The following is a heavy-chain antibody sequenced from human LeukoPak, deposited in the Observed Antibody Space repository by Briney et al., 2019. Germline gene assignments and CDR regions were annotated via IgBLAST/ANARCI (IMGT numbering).Heavy chain of an antibody. CDR3: AKDYYGGNSFFDP. CDR1: GFTFSSYG. J-gene: IGHJ5*02. Sequence: GGSLRLSCAASGFTFSSYGMHWVRQAPGKGLEWVAVISYDGSNKYYADSVKGRFTISRDNSKNTLYLQMNSLRAEVTAVYYCAKDYYGGNSFFDPWGQGTLVTVSS. CDR2: ISYDGSNK. V-gene: IGHV3-30*18. D-gene: IGHD4-23*01.